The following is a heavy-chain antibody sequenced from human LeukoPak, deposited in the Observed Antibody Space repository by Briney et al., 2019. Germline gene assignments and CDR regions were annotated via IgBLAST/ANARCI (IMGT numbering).Heavy chain of an antibody. CDR3: AKPITVSGATDGFDI. V-gene: IGHV3-7*01. CDR2: IKQDGSEK. J-gene: IGHJ3*02. D-gene: IGHD3-3*01. CDR1: GFTFSSYW. Sequence: GGSLRLSCAASGFTFSSYWMNWVRQAPGKGLEWVANIKQDGSEKYYVGSVKGRFTISRDNAKNSLYLQMNSPRVEDTAVYYCAKPITVSGATDGFDIWGQGTMVTVSS.